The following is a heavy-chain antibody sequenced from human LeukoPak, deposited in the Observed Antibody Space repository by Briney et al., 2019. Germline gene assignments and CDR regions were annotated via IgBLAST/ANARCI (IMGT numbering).Heavy chain of an antibody. J-gene: IGHJ3*02. Sequence: SQTLSLTCTVSGGSISSGGYYWSWLRQHPGKGLEWIGYIYYSGSTYYNPSLKSRVTISVDTSKNQFSLKLSSVTAADTAVYYCARVSATTVTYGAFDIWGQGTMVTVSS. D-gene: IGHD4-17*01. CDR2: IYYSGST. CDR3: ARVSATTVTYGAFDI. CDR1: GGSISSGGYY. V-gene: IGHV4-31*03.